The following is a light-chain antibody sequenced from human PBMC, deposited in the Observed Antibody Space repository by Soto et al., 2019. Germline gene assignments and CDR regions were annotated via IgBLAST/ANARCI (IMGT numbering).Light chain of an antibody. V-gene: IGKV3-15*01. CDR2: GAS. CDR3: QQHNNWPPWT. Sequence: EIVMTQSPATLSVSPGERATLSCRASQSVSSNLAWYQQKTGQAPRLLMYGASTMATGIPDRFSGSGSGTEFTLTISSLQSEDFAVYYCQQHNNWPPWTFGQGTKVEIK. CDR1: QSVSSN. J-gene: IGKJ1*01.